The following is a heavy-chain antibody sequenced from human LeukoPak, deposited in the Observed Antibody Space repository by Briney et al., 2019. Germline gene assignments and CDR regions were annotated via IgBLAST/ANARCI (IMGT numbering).Heavy chain of an antibody. V-gene: IGHV3-23*01. D-gene: IGHD6-25*01. CDR3: APDLRGSASSLDD. J-gene: IGHJ4*02. CDR2: ISGDGANT. CDR1: GFTFSNYA. Sequence: PGGSLRLSCAASGFTFSNYAMCWVRQAPGKGLEWVSLISGDGANTYYPDSVKGRFTISRDNSKNTLYLQMNSLRAEDTALYYCAPDLRGSASSLDDWGQGTLVTVSS.